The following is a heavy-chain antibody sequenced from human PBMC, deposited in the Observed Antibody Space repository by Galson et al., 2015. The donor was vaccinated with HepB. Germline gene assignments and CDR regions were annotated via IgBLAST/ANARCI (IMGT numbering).Heavy chain of an antibody. CDR2: IYDSGTT. CDR1: GGSISSYY. D-gene: IGHD6-19*01. Sequence: ETLSLTCTVSGGSISSYYWSWIRQPPGRGLERIGYIYDSGTTNYNPSLKSRVTISVDTSKNQFSLKLTSVTAADTAVYYCARSPMYSSGWFYGMDVWGQGTTVTVSS. V-gene: IGHV4-59*08. CDR3: ARSPMYSSGWFYGMDV. J-gene: IGHJ6*02.